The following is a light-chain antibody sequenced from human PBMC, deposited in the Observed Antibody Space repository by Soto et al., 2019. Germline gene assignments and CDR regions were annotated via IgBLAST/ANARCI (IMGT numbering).Light chain of an antibody. Sequence: IVLTQSPAILSLSPGESASLSCRASQSVSDYLAWYQQKPGQAPRLFIYDVSKRATGIPARFSGSGSGTDFTLTISSLEPEDFAVYFSQQRYDWPWTFGLGTKVEI. CDR1: QSVSDY. CDR2: DVS. J-gene: IGKJ1*01. V-gene: IGKV3-11*01. CDR3: QQRYDWPWT.